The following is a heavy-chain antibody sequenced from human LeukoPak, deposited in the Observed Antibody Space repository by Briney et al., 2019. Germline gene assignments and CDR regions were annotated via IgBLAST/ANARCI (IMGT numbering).Heavy chain of an antibody. D-gene: IGHD2-15*01. CDR2: ISGDSRYI. J-gene: IGHJ4*02. V-gene: IGHV3-21*04. CDR1: GFTFSSYT. Sequence: GGSLRLSCAASGFTFSSYTFNWVRQAPGKGLEWVSAISGDSRYIYYTDSVRGRFTISRDNSKNTLYLQMNSLRAEDTAVYYCARARWEGYCLDYWGQGTLVTVSS. CDR3: ARARWEGYCLDY.